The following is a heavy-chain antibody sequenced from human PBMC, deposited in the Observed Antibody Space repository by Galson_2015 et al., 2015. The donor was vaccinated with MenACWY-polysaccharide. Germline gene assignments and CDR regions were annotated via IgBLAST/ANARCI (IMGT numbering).Heavy chain of an antibody. CDR3: AIHYFYEPSRTWEGAFDV. CDR2: IAHDGSST. J-gene: IGHJ3*01. Sequence: WVRQALGKGLVWVSHIAHDGSSTNYADSVKGRFTISRDNAKNSLYLQMNSLRVDDTAIYYCAIHYFYEPSRTWEGAFDVWGQGTMVTVSS. V-gene: IGHV3-74*01. D-gene: IGHD2/OR15-2a*01.